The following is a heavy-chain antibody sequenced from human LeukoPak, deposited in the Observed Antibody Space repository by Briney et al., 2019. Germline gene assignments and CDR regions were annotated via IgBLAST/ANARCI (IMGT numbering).Heavy chain of an antibody. CDR1: GGSFSGYY. CDR3: ARGRSYEHADN. CDR2: INHSGST. V-gene: IGHV4-34*01. D-gene: IGHD5-18*01. J-gene: IGHJ4*02. Sequence: PSETLSLTCAVYGGSFSGYYWTWIRRPPGKGLEWIAEINHSGSTKYNPSLKSRVTISVDTSKNQFSLKLSSVTAADTAVYYCARGRSYEHADNWGQGTLVTVSS.